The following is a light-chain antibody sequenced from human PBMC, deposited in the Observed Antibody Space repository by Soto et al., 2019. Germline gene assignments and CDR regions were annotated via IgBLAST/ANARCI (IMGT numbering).Light chain of an antibody. Sequence: EIVLTQSPGTLSSSPGERATLSCRASQSVSSSYLAWYQQTPGQAPRLLIYGASSTATGIADRFSGSGSGTDFTLTISRLEPEDFAVYLCQQYGSSPNTFGQGNKLEIK. J-gene: IGKJ2*01. V-gene: IGKV3-20*01. CDR3: QQYGSSPNT. CDR1: QSVSSSY. CDR2: GAS.